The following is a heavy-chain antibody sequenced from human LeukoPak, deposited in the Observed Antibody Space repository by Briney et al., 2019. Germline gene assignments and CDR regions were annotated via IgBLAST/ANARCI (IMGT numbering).Heavy chain of an antibody. V-gene: IGHV3-43*01. D-gene: IGHD3-22*01. CDR1: GFTFEDFT. CDR2: VSWDGTA. J-gene: IGHJ4*02. CDR3: AKDLTFESSGSVIEN. Sequence: PGGSLRLSCAASGFTFEDFTMHWVRQVPGKTLEWVSLVSWDGTAYYSDSVEGRFTISRDNGENSLYLQMDTLRTEDTAFYYCAKDLTFESSGSVIENWGLGTLVTVSS.